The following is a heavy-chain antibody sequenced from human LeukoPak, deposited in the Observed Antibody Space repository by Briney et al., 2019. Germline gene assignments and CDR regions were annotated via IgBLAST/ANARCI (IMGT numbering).Heavy chain of an antibody. CDR2: ISWNSGII. D-gene: IGHD3-22*01. CDR1: GLTFDDYA. V-gene: IGHV3-9*01. CDR3: AKDPDTGETSGFYGMDA. J-gene: IGHJ6*02. Sequence: GGSLRLSCAASGLTFDDYAMHWVRQAPGKGLEWVSGISWNSGIIAYADSVKGRFTISRDNAKNSLYLQMSSLRAEDTALYYCAKDPDTGETSGFYGMDAWGQGTTVTVSS.